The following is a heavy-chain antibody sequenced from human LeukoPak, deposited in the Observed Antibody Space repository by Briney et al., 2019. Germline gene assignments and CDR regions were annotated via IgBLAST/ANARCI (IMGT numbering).Heavy chain of an antibody. J-gene: IGHJ4*02. CDR1: GFTFSSYW. D-gene: IGHD3-10*01. Sequence: PGGSLRLSCAASGFTFSSYWMSWVRQAPGKGLEWVANIKQDGSEKYYVDSVKGRFTISRDNAKNSLYLQMNSLRTEDTAVYYCARDLGVRGDTFYYWGQGTLVTVSS. CDR2: IKQDGSEK. V-gene: IGHV3-7*01. CDR3: ARDLGVRGDTFYY.